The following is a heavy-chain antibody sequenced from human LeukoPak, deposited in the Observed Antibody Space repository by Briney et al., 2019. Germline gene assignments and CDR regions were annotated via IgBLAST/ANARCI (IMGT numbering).Heavy chain of an antibody. Sequence: ASVKVSCKASGGTFSSYAISWVRQAPGQGLEWMGGIIPIFGTANYAQKFQGRVTITADESTSTAYMELSSLRSEDTAVYYCARDREMATPRGYFDYWGQGTLVTVSS. CDR3: ARDREMATPRGYFDY. D-gene: IGHD5-24*01. CDR2: IIPIFGTA. V-gene: IGHV1-69*13. J-gene: IGHJ4*02. CDR1: GGTFSSYA.